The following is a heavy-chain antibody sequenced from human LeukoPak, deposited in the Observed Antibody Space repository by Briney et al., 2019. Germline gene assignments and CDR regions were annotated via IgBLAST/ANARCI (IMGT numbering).Heavy chain of an antibody. CDR3: ARDSPDYYVSSGYYPNYYYYGMDV. J-gene: IGHJ6*02. D-gene: IGHD3-22*01. Sequence: PGGSLRLSCAASGFTFSDYYMSWIRQAPGKGLEWVSYISSSGSTIYYADSVKGRFTISRDNAKNSLYLQMNSLRAEDTAVYYCARDSPDYYVSSGYYPNYYYYGMDVWGQGTTVTVSS. V-gene: IGHV3-11*01. CDR2: ISSSGSTI. CDR1: GFTFSDYY.